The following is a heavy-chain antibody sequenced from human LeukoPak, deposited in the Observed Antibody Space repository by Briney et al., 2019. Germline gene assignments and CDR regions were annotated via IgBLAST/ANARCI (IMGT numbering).Heavy chain of an antibody. Sequence: SGGSLRLSCAASGFTFSSYSMNWVRQAPGKGLEWISSISSSSSYIYYADSVKGRFTISRDNAKNSLYLQMNSLRAEDTAVYYCARGVIYSSGWYPPFDYWGQGTLVTVSS. D-gene: IGHD6-19*01. CDR2: ISSSSSYI. CDR1: GFTFSSYS. V-gene: IGHV3-21*01. J-gene: IGHJ4*02. CDR3: ARGVIYSSGWYPPFDY.